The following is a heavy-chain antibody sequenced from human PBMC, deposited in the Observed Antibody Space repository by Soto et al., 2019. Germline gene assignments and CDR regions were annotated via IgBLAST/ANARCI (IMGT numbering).Heavy chain of an antibody. V-gene: IGHV4-39*01. J-gene: IGHJ4*02. Sequence: QLQLQESGPGLVKPSETLSLTCTVSGGSISSSSYYWGWIRQPPGKGLEWIGSIYYSGSTYYNPSLKSRINISVDTSKNQFSLKLSSVTAADTAVYYCARFYYDYIWGSYRYFDYWGQGTLVTVSS. CDR1: GGSISSSSYY. CDR2: IYYSGST. CDR3: ARFYYDYIWGSYRYFDY. D-gene: IGHD3-16*02.